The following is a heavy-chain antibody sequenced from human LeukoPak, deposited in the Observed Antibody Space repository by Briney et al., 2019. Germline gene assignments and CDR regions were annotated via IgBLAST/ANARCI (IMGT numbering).Heavy chain of an antibody. CDR1: GFTFGNYW. D-gene: IGHD2-2*03. CDR3: VSGYCSSTTCYRGAY. J-gene: IGHJ4*02. CDR2: ISDDGSSA. Sequence: QPGGSLRLSCAASGFTFGNYWMHWVRQAPGKGLLWVSRISDDGSSANYADSVQGRFTISRDNAKNTVCLQMHSLRAEDTAVYYCVSGYCSSTTCYRGAYWGQGTLVTVSS. V-gene: IGHV3-74*01.